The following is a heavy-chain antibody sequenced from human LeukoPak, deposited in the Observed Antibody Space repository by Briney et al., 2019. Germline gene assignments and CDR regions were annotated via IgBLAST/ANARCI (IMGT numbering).Heavy chain of an antibody. V-gene: IGHV4-4*07. CDR1: GGSISSYY. CDR3: ARDRAAEGSGSLLNWFDP. Sequence: SETLSLTCTVSGGSISSYYWSWIRQPAGKGLEWIGRIFPSGSTNYNPSLKSRVTMSVDPSKNQFSLRLSSVTAADTAVYYCARDRAAEGSGSLLNWFDPWGQGTLVTVSS. J-gene: IGHJ5*02. D-gene: IGHD6-19*01. CDR2: IFPSGST.